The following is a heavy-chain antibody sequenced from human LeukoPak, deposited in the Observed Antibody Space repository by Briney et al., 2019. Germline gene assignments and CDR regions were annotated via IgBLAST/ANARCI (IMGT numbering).Heavy chain of an antibody. J-gene: IGHJ6*03. V-gene: IGHV3-23*01. Sequence: GGSLRLSCAASGFTFTSYAMSWVRQAPGKGLEWVSTISGSGDRTYYADSGKGRFTISRDNSKNTLYLQMNSLRAEDTAVYYCAKMSSRNCGSVIGPTKGYMDVRGKGTTVTVSS. CDR1: GFTFTSYA. CDR2: ISGSGDRT. CDR3: AKMSSRNCGSVIGPTKGYMDV. D-gene: IGHD3-10*01.